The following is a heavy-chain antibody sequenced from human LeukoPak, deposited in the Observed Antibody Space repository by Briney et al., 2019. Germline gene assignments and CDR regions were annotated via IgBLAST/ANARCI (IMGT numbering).Heavy chain of an antibody. V-gene: IGHV4-38-2*02. CDR2: IYYSGTT. CDR3: ARSYCGGDCYSLGWFDP. J-gene: IGHJ5*02. D-gene: IGHD2-21*01. CDR1: GYSISSTYY. Sequence: SETLSLTCTVSGYSISSTYYWGWIRQPPGKGLQWIGSIYYSGTTYYNPSLKSRVTMSVGTSKNQFSLKLSSVTVADTAVYYCARSYCGGDCYSLGWFDPWGQGALVTVSS.